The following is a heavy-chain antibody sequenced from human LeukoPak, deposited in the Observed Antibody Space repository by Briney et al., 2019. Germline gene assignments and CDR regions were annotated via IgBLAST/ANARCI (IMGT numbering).Heavy chain of an antibody. J-gene: IGHJ3*02. V-gene: IGHV3-48*03. Sequence: GGSLRLSCAASGFTFSSCEMNWVRQAPGKGLEWVSYISSSGSTIYYADSVKGRFTISRDNAKNSLYLQMNSLRAEDTAVYYCAREARDDAFDIWGQGTMVTVSS. CDR2: ISSSGSTI. CDR3: AREARDDAFDI. CDR1: GFTFSSCE.